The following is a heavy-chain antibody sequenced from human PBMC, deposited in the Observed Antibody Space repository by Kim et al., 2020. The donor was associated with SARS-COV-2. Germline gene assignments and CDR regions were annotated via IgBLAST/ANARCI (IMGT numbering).Heavy chain of an antibody. CDR1: GFTFSNAW. CDR2: IKSKTDGGTT. J-gene: IGHJ6*02. Sequence: GGSLRLSCAASGFTFSNAWMSWVRQAPGKGLEWVGRIKSKTDGGTTDYAAPVKGRFTISRDDSKNTLYLQMNSLKTEDTAVYYCTTGSAGYYYYYYGMDVSGQGTTVTVSS. CDR3: TTGSAGYYYYYYGMDV. V-gene: IGHV3-15*01.